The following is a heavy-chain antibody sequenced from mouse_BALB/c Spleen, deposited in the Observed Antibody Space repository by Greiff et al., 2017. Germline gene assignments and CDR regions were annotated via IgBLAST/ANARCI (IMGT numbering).Heavy chain of an antibody. Sequence: EVKLMESGGGLVKPGGSLKLSCAASGFAFSSYDMSWVRQTPEKRLEWVAYISSGGGSTYYPDTVKGRFTISRDNAKNTLYLQMSSLKSEDTAMYYCARSTMIRYFDVWGAGTTVTVSS. D-gene: IGHD2-4*01. V-gene: IGHV5-12-1*01. CDR1: GFAFSSYD. CDR2: ISSGGGST. CDR3: ARSTMIRYFDV. J-gene: IGHJ1*01.